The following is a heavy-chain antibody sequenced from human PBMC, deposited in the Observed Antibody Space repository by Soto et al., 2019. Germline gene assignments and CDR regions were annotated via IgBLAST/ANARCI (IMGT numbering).Heavy chain of an antibody. Sequence: SATLSLTCTFYGCSISSSSYYWVLIRQPPGKGLEWIGSIYYSGSTYYNPSLKSRVTISVDTSKNQFSLKLSSVTAADTAVYYCASPKIAFYNWFDPWGQGTLVTVS. J-gene: IGHJ5*02. D-gene: IGHD3-3*02. CDR3: ASPKIAFYNWFDP. CDR2: IYYSGST. CDR1: GCSISSSSYY. V-gene: IGHV4-39*01.